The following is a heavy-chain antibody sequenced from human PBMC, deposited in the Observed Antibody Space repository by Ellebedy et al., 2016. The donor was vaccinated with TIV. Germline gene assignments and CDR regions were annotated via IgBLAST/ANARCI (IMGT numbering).Heavy chain of an antibody. CDR2: ISDDGFST. CDR1: GLTFSRHA. V-gene: IGHV3-23*01. J-gene: IGHJ3*02. CDR3: VREAGAFDN. Sequence: GESLKISCAASGLTFSRHAMSWVRQAPGKGLEWVSGISDDGFSTYNADSVKGRFTISRDNSKNTLYLQMNSLRAEDTAVYYCVREAGAFDNWGQGTMVTVSS. D-gene: IGHD3-10*01.